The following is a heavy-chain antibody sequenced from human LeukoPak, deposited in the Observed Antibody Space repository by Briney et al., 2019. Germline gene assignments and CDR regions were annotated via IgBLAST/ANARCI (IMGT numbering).Heavy chain of an antibody. CDR1: GYSFTSYW. Sequence: PGESLKISCKGSGYSFTSYWIGWVRQMPGKGLEWMGIIYPGDSDTRYSPSFQGQVTIPADKSISTAYLQWSSLKASDTAMYYCATGIVGATRGGAFDIWGQGTMVTVSS. CDR2: IYPGDSDT. CDR3: ATGIVGATRGGAFDI. D-gene: IGHD1-26*01. V-gene: IGHV5-51*01. J-gene: IGHJ3*02.